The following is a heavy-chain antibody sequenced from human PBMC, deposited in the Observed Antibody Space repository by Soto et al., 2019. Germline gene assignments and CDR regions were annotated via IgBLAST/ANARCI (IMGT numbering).Heavy chain of an antibody. D-gene: IGHD6-13*01. CDR2: IYPGDSDT. CDR3: ATGYSTTWPNNWFDP. Sequence: GESLKISCKGSGYSFTNYWIGSVRQMPGKGLEWMGIIYPGDSDTRYSPSFQGQVTISADKSISTAYLQWSSLKASDTAMYYCATGYSTTWPNNWFDPWGQGTLVTVSS. CDR1: GYSFTNYW. J-gene: IGHJ5*02. V-gene: IGHV5-51*01.